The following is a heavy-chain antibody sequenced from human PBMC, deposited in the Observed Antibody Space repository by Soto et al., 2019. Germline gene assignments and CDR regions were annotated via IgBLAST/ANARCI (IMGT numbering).Heavy chain of an antibody. D-gene: IGHD5-12*01. V-gene: IGHV3-53*01. CDR1: GFSVTANY. Sequence: EVQVVESGGGLIQPGGSLRLSCEVSGFSVTANYMSWVRQAPGKGLEWVSVIYSGGSTYYIDSVKGRFSISRDISKHTLYLQMNSLRAEDTAVYYCHGSGYWGQGTLVTVSS. J-gene: IGHJ4*02. CDR3: HGSGY. CDR2: IYSGGST.